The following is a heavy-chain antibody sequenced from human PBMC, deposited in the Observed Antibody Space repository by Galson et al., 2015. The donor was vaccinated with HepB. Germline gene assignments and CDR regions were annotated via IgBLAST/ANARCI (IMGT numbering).Heavy chain of an antibody. V-gene: IGHV3-66*01. CDR3: TTEDAFDI. CDR2: IYSGGST. J-gene: IGHJ3*02. Sequence: SLRLSCAASGFTVSSNYMSWVRQAPGKGLEGVSVIYSGGSTYYADSVKGRFTISRDNSKNTLYLQMNSLRAEDTAVYYCTTEDAFDIWGQGTMVTVSS. CDR1: GFTVSSNY. D-gene: IGHD1-1*01.